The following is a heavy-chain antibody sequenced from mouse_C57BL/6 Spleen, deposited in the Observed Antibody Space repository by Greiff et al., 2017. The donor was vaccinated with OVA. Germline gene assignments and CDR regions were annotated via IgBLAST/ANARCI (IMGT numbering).Heavy chain of an antibody. CDR3: AREGGGLLPFDY. CDR1: GFTFSDYY. D-gene: IGHD2-3*01. J-gene: IGHJ2*01. Sequence: EVQRVESEGGLVQPGSSMKLSCTASGFTFSDYYMAWVRQVPEKGLEWVANINYDGSSTYYLDSLKSRFIISRDNAKNILYLQMSSLKSEDTATYYCAREGGGLLPFDYWGQGTTLTVSS. CDR2: INYDGSST. V-gene: IGHV5-16*01.